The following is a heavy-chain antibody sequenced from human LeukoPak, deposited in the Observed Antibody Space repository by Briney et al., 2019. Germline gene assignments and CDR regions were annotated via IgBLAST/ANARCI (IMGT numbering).Heavy chain of an antibody. D-gene: IGHD6-19*01. V-gene: IGHV3-9*01. Sequence: GRSLRLSCAASGFTFENYAMHWVRKVPGKGLEWVSGISWNSGSIGYADSVKGRFTISRDNAKNSLYLQMNSLRAEDTALYYCAKDRGYSSGLDYWGQGTLVTVSS. CDR3: AKDRGYSSGLDY. CDR1: GFTFENYA. CDR2: ISWNSGSI. J-gene: IGHJ4*02.